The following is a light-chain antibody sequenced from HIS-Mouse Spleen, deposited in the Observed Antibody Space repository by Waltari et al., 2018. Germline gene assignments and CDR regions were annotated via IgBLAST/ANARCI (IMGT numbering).Light chain of an antibody. Sequence: QSALTQPASVSGSPGQSITISCTGTSSDVGGYNYVSWYQQHPGKAPKRMIYDLSNRPSGVSNRYSGSKSGNTASLTISWLQAEDEADYYCSSYTSSSTLDVVFGGGTKLTVL. CDR2: DLS. V-gene: IGLV2-14*03. CDR3: SSYTSSSTLDVV. CDR1: SSDVGGYNY. J-gene: IGLJ2*01.